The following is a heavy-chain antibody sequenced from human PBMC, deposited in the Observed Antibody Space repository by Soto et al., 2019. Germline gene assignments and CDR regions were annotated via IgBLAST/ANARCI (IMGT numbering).Heavy chain of an antibody. CDR3: AKGAVTTDYYYGMDV. CDR1: GFTFSSYG. D-gene: IGHD4-4*01. Sequence: QVQLVESGGGVVQPGRSLRLSCAASGFTFSSYGMHWVRQAPGKGLEWVAVISYDGSNKYYADSVKGRFTISRDNSKNTLYLQMNSLRAEDTAVYYGAKGAVTTDYYYGMDVWGQGTTVTVSS. J-gene: IGHJ6*02. CDR2: ISYDGSNK. V-gene: IGHV3-30*18.